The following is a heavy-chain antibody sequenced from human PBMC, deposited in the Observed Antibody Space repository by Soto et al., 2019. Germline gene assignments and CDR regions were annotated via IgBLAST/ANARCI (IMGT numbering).Heavy chain of an antibody. Sequence: QVQLQESGPGLVKPSQTLSLTCTVSGGSISSGDYYWSWIRQPPGKGLEWIGYIYYSGSTYYNPSLTSRVTIAVDTSKNQFSLKLSSVTAADTAVYYCARLWFGELCVDYWGQGTLVTVSS. J-gene: IGHJ4*02. D-gene: IGHD3-10*01. CDR1: GGSISSGDYY. CDR2: IYYSGST. CDR3: ARLWFGELCVDY. V-gene: IGHV4-30-4*01.